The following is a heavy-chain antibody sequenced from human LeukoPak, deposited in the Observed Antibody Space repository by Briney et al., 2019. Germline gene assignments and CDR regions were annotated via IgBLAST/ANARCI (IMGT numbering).Heavy chain of an antibody. Sequence: GGSLRLSCAASGFTFTNYRVHWVRQAPGKGLEWLAYISASSRTTVYADSVKGRFTISRDNAKKSLFRQMNSLRGEDTAVYYCATGAVSGGYWGQGTLVTVYS. D-gene: IGHD3-16*01. CDR3: ATGAVSGGY. J-gene: IGHJ4*02. V-gene: IGHV3-48*04. CDR2: ISASSRTT. CDR1: GFTFTNYR.